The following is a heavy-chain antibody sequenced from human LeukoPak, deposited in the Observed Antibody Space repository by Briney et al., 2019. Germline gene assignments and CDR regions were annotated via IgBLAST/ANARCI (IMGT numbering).Heavy chain of an antibody. J-gene: IGHJ5*02. D-gene: IGHD2-2*01. V-gene: IGHV4-4*07. Sequence: SETLSLTCIVSGDSIRNYYWSWIRQPAGKGLEWIGRIYTTGSTNYNPSLRSRVTMSVDTSKNQFSLKLSSVTAADTAVYYCARGPVPGAMDWFDPWGQGNLVTVSS. CDR3: ARGPVPGAMDWFDP. CDR2: IYTTGST. CDR1: GDSIRNYY.